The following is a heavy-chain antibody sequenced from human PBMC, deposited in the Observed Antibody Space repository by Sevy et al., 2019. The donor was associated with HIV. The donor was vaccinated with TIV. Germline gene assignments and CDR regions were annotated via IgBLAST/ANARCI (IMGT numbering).Heavy chain of an antibody. D-gene: IGHD3-22*01. CDR1: GFTFSSYW. Sequence: GGSLRLSCAASGFTFSSYWMSWVRQAPGKGLEWVANIKQDGSEKYFVDSVKGRFTIYRDNARNSLYLQMNSLRAEDTAVYYCARIDYYYYYMDVWGKGTTVTVSS. J-gene: IGHJ6*03. CDR2: IKQDGSEK. CDR3: ARIDYYYYYMDV. V-gene: IGHV3-7*01.